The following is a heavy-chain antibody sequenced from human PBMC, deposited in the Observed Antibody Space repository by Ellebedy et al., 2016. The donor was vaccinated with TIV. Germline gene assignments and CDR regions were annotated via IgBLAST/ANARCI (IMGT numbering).Heavy chain of an antibody. CDR3: ARAGSRERKHSTSWYGLFDY. D-gene: IGHD6-13*01. CDR2: IYLGDFET. V-gene: IGHV5-51*01. Sequence: GESLKISCEGSGYSLSSYWIGWVRQQPGKGLEWMGIIYLGDFETRYSQSLQGQVTISADRSTDTVYLQWSSLKASDTAIYYCARAGSRERKHSTSWYGLFDYWGQGMLLTVSS. J-gene: IGHJ4*02. CDR1: GYSLSSYW.